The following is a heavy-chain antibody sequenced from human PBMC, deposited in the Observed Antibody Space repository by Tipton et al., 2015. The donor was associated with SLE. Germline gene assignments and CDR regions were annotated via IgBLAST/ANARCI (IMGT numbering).Heavy chain of an antibody. Sequence: LSLTCAVYGGSFSGYYWSWIRQPPGKGLEWVSYISSSSSYTNYADSVKGRFTISRDNAKNSLYLQMNSLRAEDTAVYYCAREGSFNWFDPWGQGTLVTVSS. J-gene: IGHJ5*02. V-gene: IGHV3-11*05. CDR3: AREGSFNWFDP. D-gene: IGHD6-13*01. CDR2: ISSSSSYT. CDR1: GGSFSGYY.